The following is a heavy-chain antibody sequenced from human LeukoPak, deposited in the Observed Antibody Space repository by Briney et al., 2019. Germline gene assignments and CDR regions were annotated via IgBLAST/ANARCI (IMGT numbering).Heavy chain of an antibody. V-gene: IGHV3-30*18. CDR2: ISYDGSNK. Sequence: GGSLRLSCAASGFTFSRSGMQWVRQAPGKGLEWVAVISYDGSNKYYADSVKGRFTFSRDNSKNTLYLQMNSLRAEDTAVYYCAKEYCSNSVCHSLDYWGQGTLVTVSS. J-gene: IGHJ4*02. D-gene: IGHD2-8*01. CDR1: GFTFSRSG. CDR3: AKEYCSNSVCHSLDY.